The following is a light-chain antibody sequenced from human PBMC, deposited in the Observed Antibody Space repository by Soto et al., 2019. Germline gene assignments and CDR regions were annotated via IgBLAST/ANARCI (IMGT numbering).Light chain of an antibody. J-gene: IGKJ1*01. CDR1: QSISTW. V-gene: IGKV1-5*01. CDR3: QQYNTYSWT. Sequence: DIQMTQSHTTLSASVGDRVTITCRASQSISTWLAWYQQKPGKAPKVLIYDASRLESGVPSRFSGSGSGTEFTLTISSLQPVDFATYYCQQYNTYSWTFGQGTMVDIK. CDR2: DAS.